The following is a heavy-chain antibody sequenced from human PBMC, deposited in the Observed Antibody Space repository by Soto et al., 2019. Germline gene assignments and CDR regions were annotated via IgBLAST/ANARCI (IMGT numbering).Heavy chain of an antibody. D-gene: IGHD2-15*01. V-gene: IGHV5-51*01. CDR3: ARDLYIVVVVAASPLDY. CDR1: GYSFTSYW. Sequence: GESLKISCKGSGYSFTSYWIGWVRQMPGKGLEWMGIIYPGDSDTRYSPSFQGQVTISADKSISTAYLQWSSLKASDTAVYYCARDLYIVVVVAASPLDYWGQGTLVTVSS. J-gene: IGHJ4*02. CDR2: IYPGDSDT.